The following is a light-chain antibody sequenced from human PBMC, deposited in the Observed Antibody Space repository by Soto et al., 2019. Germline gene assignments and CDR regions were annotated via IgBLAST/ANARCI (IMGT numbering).Light chain of an antibody. J-gene: IGKJ4*01. CDR2: VAS. Sequence: EIVMTQSPATLSVSPGERATLYGRARHSLISNLAWYQQKPGQTPKLLIYVASTRATGIPARFSGSGSGTEFTLTISSLQSEDFAVYYCQQYSVWPLTFGGGTKVEFK. V-gene: IGKV3-15*01. CDR1: HSLISN. CDR3: QQYSVWPLT.